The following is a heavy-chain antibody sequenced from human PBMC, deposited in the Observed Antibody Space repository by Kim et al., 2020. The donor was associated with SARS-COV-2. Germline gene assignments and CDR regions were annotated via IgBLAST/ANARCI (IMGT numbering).Heavy chain of an antibody. CDR2: ISSSSSYI. V-gene: IGHV3-21*01. J-gene: IGHJ6*02. CDR3: ARDRIGIAAAGTYYYGMDV. CDR1: GFTFSSYS. Sequence: GGSLRLSCAASGFTFSSYSMNWVRQAPGKGLEWVSSISSSSSYIYYADSVKGRFTISRDNAKNSLYLQMNSLRAEDTAVYYCARDRIGIAAAGTYYYGMDVWGQGTTVTVSS. D-gene: IGHD6-13*01.